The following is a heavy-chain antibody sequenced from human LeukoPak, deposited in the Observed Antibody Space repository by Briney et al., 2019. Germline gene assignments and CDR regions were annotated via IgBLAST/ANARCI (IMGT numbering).Heavy chain of an antibody. CDR2: MNPNSGNA. J-gene: IGHJ4*02. CDR3: AMSRGPYYFDY. Sequence: ASVKVSCKAPGYTFTSYDINWVRQATGQGLEWMGWMNPNSGNASYAQKFQGRVTITADKSTSTAYMELSSLRSEDTAVYYCAMSRGPYYFDYWGQGTLVTVSS. CDR1: GYTFTSYD. D-gene: IGHD3-10*02. V-gene: IGHV1-8*01.